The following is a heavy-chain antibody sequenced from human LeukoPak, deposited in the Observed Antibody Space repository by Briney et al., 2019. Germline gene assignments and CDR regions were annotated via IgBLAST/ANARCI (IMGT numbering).Heavy chain of an antibody. Sequence: ASVKVSCKASGYTFSSYDINWVRQATGQGLEWMGWMNPNSGNTGYVQKFQGRVIMTRDTSISTAYMELSSLTSEDTAVYYCARGGRYCSGGSCYATYYYYYYYMDVWGKGTTVTVSS. CDR3: ARGGRYCSGGSCYATYYYYYYYMDV. D-gene: IGHD2-15*01. V-gene: IGHV1-8*01. J-gene: IGHJ6*03. CDR2: MNPNSGNT. CDR1: GYTFSSYD.